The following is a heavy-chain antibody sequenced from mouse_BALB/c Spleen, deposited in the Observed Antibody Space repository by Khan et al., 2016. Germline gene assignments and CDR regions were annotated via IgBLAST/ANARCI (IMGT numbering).Heavy chain of an antibody. V-gene: IGHV10S3*01. J-gene: IGHJ2*01. CDR3: VSWDY. CDR2: IRTKSNKYAT. CDR1: GFTFNTNA. Sequence: EVQLVETGGGLVQPKGSLKLSCAASGFTFNTNAMNWVRQAPGKGLEWVARIRTKSNKYATYYADSVKDRFTISRDDSQSMLYLQMNNLKTEDTAMYYCVSWDYWNQGTTLTVSS.